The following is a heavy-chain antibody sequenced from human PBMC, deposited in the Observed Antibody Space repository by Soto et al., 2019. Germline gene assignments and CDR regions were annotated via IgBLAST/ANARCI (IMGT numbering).Heavy chain of an antibody. D-gene: IGHD2-15*01. Sequence: ASVKVSCKASGYTFTSYAIHWVRQAPGQRLEWMGWINAGNGNTKYSQKFQGRVTITRDTSASTAYMELSSLRSEDTAVYYCARGPPGVGWFDPWGQGTLVTVSS. J-gene: IGHJ5*02. CDR2: INAGNGNT. CDR3: ARGPPGVGWFDP. V-gene: IGHV1-3*01. CDR1: GYTFTSYA.